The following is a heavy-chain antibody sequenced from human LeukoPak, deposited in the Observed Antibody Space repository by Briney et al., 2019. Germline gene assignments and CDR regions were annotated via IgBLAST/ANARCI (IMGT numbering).Heavy chain of an antibody. D-gene: IGHD2-8*01. Sequence: KLSQTLSLTCAISGDSVSSNSAAWNWIRQSPSRGLEWLGRTYYRSKWYNDYAVSVKSRITINPDTSKNQFSLQLNSVTPEDTAVYYCARDTVIIVYAMGEFDYWGQGTLVTVSS. CDR2: TYYRSKWYN. CDR3: ARDTVIIVYAMGEFDY. J-gene: IGHJ4*01. V-gene: IGHV6-1*01. CDR1: GDSVSSNSAA.